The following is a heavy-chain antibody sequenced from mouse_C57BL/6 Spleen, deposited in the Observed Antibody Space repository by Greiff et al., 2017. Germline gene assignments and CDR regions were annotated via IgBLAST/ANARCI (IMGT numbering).Heavy chain of an antibody. J-gene: IGHJ4*01. CDR3: TGYYGSSKVGYAMDY. Sequence: QVQLQQPGAELVKPGASVKLSCKASGYTFTSYWMHWVKQRPGQGLEWIGMIHPNSGSTNYNEKFKSKATLTVDKSSSTAYMQRSSLTSEDSAVYCCTGYYGSSKVGYAMDYWGQGTSVTVSS. D-gene: IGHD1-1*01. CDR1: GYTFTSYW. CDR2: IHPNSGST. V-gene: IGHV1-64*01.